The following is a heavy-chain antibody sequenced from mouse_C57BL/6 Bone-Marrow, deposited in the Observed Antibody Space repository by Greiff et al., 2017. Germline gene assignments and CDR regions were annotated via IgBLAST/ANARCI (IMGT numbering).Heavy chain of an antibody. V-gene: IGHV5-16*01. CDR2: INYDGSST. J-gene: IGHJ4*01. Sequence: VQLKESEGGLVQPGSSMKLSCTASGFTFSDYYMAWVRQVPEKGLEWVANINYDGSSTYYLDSLKSRFIISRDNAKNILYLQMCSLKSEDTATYYSARESLYGSRLMDSCGQGTSVTVSS. CDR3: ARESLYGSRLMDS. D-gene: IGHD1-1*01. CDR1: GFTFSDYY.